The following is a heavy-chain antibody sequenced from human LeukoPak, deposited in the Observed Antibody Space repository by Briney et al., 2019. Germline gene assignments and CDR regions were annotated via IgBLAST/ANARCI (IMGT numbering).Heavy chain of an antibody. Sequence: ASVKVSCKVSGYTLTELSMHWVRQAPGKGLEWMGGFDPEDGETIYAQKFQGRVTMTEDTSTDTAYMELRSLRSDDTAVYYCARERGGERFLEWLPLDFDYWGQGTLVTVSS. D-gene: IGHD3-3*01. CDR1: GYTLTELS. CDR2: FDPEDGET. CDR3: ARERGGERFLEWLPLDFDY. V-gene: IGHV1-24*01. J-gene: IGHJ4*02.